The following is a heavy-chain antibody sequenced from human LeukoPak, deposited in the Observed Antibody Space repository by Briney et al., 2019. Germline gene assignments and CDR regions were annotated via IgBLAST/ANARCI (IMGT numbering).Heavy chain of an antibody. Sequence: PSETLSLTCTVSGGSISSYYWSWIRQPPGKGLEWIGYSYYSGSTNYNPSLKSRVTISVDTSKDQFSLKLTSVTAADTAVYYCARARGGGVVIRGRSYYYYMDVWGKGTTVTVSS. V-gene: IGHV4-59*01. CDR3: ARARGGGVVIRGRSYYYYMDV. D-gene: IGHD3-3*01. CDR2: SYYSGST. J-gene: IGHJ6*03. CDR1: GGSISSYY.